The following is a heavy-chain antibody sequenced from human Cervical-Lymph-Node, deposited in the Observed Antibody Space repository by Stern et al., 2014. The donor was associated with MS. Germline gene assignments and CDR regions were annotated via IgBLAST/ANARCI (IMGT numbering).Heavy chain of an antibody. CDR3: ARDTCRGGGCYFRY. Sequence: VHLVESGGGVVQPGRSLRISCAASGFIFSSYAMHWVRQAPGKGLDWVAFLSNEGSKQFYADSVKGRFTISRDNSNNTLYLQMNSLRPEDTAVYYCARDTCRGGGCYFRYWGQGILITVSS. V-gene: IGHV3-30-3*01. CDR2: LSNEGSKQ. D-gene: IGHD2-15*01. J-gene: IGHJ4*02. CDR1: GFIFSSYA.